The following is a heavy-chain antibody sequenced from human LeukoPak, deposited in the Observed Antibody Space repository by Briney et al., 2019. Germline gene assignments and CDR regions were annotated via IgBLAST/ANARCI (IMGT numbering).Heavy chain of an antibody. V-gene: IGHV3-30*18. J-gene: IGHJ6*03. CDR1: GFTFSSYG. D-gene: IGHD6-25*01. CDR2: ISYDGSNK. CDR3: AQDPDSSALHFYYMDV. Sequence: PGGSLRLSCAASGFTFSSYGMHWVRQAPGKGLEWVGVISYDGSNKYYADSVKGRFTISRDNSKNTLYLQMNSLRAEDTAVYYCAQDPDSSALHFYYMDVWSKGTTVTVSS.